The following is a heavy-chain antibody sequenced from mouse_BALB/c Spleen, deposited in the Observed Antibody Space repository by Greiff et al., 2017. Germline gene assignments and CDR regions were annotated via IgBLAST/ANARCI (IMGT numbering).Heavy chain of an antibody. CDR3: ARYYYDYDEAMDY. CDR2: IDPSDSET. Sequence: VQLQQSGPQLVRPGASVKISCKASGYSFTSYWMHWVKQRPGQGLEWIGMIDPSDSETRLNQKFKDKATLTVDKSSSTAYMQLSSPTSEDSAVYYCARYYYDYDEAMDYWGQGTSVTVSS. CDR1: GYSFTSYW. D-gene: IGHD2-4*01. J-gene: IGHJ4*01. V-gene: IGHV1S127*01.